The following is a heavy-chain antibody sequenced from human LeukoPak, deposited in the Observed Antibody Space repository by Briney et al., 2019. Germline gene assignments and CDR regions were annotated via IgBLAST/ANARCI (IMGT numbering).Heavy chain of an antibody. Sequence: GGSLRLSCAASGFTFSSYGMSWVRQAPGKGLEWVAFIRYDGSNKYYADSVKGRFTISRDNSKNTLYLQMNSLRAEDTAVYYCRYYYDSSGYYPSGAFDIWGQGTMVTVSS. V-gene: IGHV3-30*02. CDR2: IRYDGSNK. CDR3: RYYYDSSGYYPSGAFDI. D-gene: IGHD3-22*01. J-gene: IGHJ3*02. CDR1: GFTFSSYG.